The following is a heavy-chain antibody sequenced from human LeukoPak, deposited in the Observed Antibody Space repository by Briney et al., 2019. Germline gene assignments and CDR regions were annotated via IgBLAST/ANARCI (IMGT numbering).Heavy chain of an antibody. Sequence: SETLSLTCTVSGGSISSGSYYWGWIRQPPGKGLEWIGSIYYSGSTYYNPSLKSRVTISVDTSKNQFSLKLSSVTAADTAVYYCARGFGYDSSGYYYDYWGQGTLVTVSS. CDR3: ARGFGYDSSGYYYDY. J-gene: IGHJ4*02. CDR1: GGSISSGSYY. V-gene: IGHV4-39*07. CDR2: IYYSGST. D-gene: IGHD3-22*01.